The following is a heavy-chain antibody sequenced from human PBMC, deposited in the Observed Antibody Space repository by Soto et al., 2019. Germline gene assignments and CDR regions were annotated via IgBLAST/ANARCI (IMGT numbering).Heavy chain of an antibody. CDR3: ARLAAAAANRIDY. J-gene: IGHJ4*02. V-gene: IGHV4-39*01. CDR1: GGSISSSSYY. Sequence: SETLSLTCTVSGGSISSSSYYWGWLRQPPGKGLEWIGSIYYSRSTYYNPSLKSRVTISVDTSQNQFSRRLSYVTAPDTAVYHCARLAAAAANRIDYWGQGTLVTGSS. D-gene: IGHD6-13*01. CDR2: IYYSRST.